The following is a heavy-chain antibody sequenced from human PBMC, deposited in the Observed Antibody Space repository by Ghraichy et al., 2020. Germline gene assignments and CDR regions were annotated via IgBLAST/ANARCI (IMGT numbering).Heavy chain of an antibody. Sequence: SCAASGFTFSSYWMHWVRQAPGKGLVWVSRINSDGSSTSYADSVKGRFTISRDNAKNTLYLQMNSLRAEDTAVYYCARDLGYCSGGSCSVYYYMDVWGKGTTVTVSS. V-gene: IGHV3-74*01. J-gene: IGHJ6*03. CDR1: GFTFSSYW. CDR2: INSDGSST. CDR3: ARDLGYCSGGSCSVYYYMDV. D-gene: IGHD2-15*01.